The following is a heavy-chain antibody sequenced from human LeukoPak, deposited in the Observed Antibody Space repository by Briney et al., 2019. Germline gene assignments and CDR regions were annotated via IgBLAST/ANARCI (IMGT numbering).Heavy chain of an antibody. CDR3: ARDTDYAFDV. CDR1: GFTFSSYS. CDR2: ISRTT. Sequence: GGSLRLSCAASGFTFSSYSFNWVRQAPGKGLEWVSYISRTTFYADSVKGRFTISRDNAKSSLYLQMNSLRAEDTAVYYCARDTDYAFDVWGQGTMVTVSS. J-gene: IGHJ3*01. V-gene: IGHV3-48*01.